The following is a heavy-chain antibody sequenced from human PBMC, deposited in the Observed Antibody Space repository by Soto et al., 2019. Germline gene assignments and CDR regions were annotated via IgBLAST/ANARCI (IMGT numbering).Heavy chain of an antibody. D-gene: IGHD2-15*01. CDR3: ARANGGNVYFDS. Sequence: GGSLRLSCAASGFTFSSYWMHWVRQAPGKGLVWVSRINRDGSSTTYADSVKGRFTISRDNAKNTLYLQMNSLRAEDTAVYFCARANGGNVYFDSWGQGTLVTVSS. J-gene: IGHJ4*02. CDR2: INRDGSST. CDR1: GFTFSSYW. V-gene: IGHV3-74*01.